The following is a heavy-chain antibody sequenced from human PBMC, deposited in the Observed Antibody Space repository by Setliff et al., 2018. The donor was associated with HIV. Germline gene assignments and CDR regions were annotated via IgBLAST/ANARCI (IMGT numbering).Heavy chain of an antibody. CDR2: INWNGGST. V-gene: IGHV3-20*04. J-gene: IGHJ6*03. Sequence: GGSLRLSCVVSEFTFEDYGMSWVRQAPGKGLEWVSGINWNGGSTGYADSVKGRFTISRDNAKNSRYLQMNSLRAEDTALYYCARGAWGYQLYYSYYMDVWGKGTTVTVSS. CDR3: ARGAWGYQLYYSYYMDV. CDR1: EFTFEDYG. D-gene: IGHD2-2*01.